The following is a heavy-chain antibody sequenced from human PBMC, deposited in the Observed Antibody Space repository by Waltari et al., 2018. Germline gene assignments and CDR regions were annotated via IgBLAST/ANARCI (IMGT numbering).Heavy chain of an antibody. V-gene: IGHV1-18*01. CDR3: VRDGSGASFTFNY. J-gene: IGHJ4*02. Sequence: QVQLVQSGAEVKTPGASVKVSCKASGYSFITYSFTWVRQAPGQGLEWMGWISADNGKTNYAQKFQGRLTMTTDTSTSTAYMELRSLRSDDTAVYYYVRDGSGASFTFNYWGQGTLVTVSS. CDR1: GYSFITYS. CDR2: ISADNGKT. D-gene: IGHD1-26*01.